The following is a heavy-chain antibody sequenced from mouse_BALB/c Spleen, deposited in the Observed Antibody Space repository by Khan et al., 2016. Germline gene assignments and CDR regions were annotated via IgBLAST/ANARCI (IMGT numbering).Heavy chain of an antibody. Sequence: EVQLQESGPGLVKPSQSLSLTCSVTGYSITGGYYWNWIRQFPGNKLEWMGYISYDGSNNYNPSLKNRISITRDTSKNQFFLKLNSVTTEDTATYYCASNWEGWYFDVWGAGTTVTVSS. CDR1: GYSITGGYY. J-gene: IGHJ1*01. D-gene: IGHD4-1*01. CDR3: ASNWEGWYFDV. CDR2: ISYDGSN. V-gene: IGHV3-6*02.